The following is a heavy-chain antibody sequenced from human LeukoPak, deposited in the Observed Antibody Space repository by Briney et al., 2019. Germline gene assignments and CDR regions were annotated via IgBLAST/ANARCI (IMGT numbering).Heavy chain of an antibody. D-gene: IGHD3-10*01. CDR2: INPNSGGT. CDR1: GYTFTGYY. V-gene: IGHV1-2*06. Sequence: ASVKVSCKASGYTFTGYYMHWVRQAPGQGLEWMGRINPNSGGTNYALKFQGRVTMTRDTSISTAYMELSRLRSDDTAVYYCARARGYYYGSGSYPDVWGQGTTVTVSS. CDR3: ARARGYYYGSGSYPDV. J-gene: IGHJ6*02.